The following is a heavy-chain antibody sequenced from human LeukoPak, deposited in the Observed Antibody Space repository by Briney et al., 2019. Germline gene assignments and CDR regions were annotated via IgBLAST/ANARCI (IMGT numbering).Heavy chain of an antibody. J-gene: IGHJ4*02. CDR3: VRLRGSSGPIDH. V-gene: IGHV4-59*01. CDR2: IYYYGST. Sequence: PSETLSLTCTVSGASINNYYWSWIRQPPGKGLEWIGYIYYYGSTNYNPSLKSRVTISVDTSENQFSLRLTSVTAADPAVHYCVRLRGSSGPIDHWGQGTLVTVSS. D-gene: IGHD3-22*01. CDR1: GASINNYY.